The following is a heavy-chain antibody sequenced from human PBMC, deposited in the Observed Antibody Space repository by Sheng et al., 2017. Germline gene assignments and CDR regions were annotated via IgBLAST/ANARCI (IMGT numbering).Heavy chain of an antibody. Sequence: QVQLVESGGGVVQPGRSLRLSCAASGFTFSSYGMHWVRQAPGKGLEWVAVISYDGSNKYYADSVKGRFTISRDNSKNTLYLQMNSLRAEDTAVYYCARTPFTNGAFDIWGQGTMVTVSS. J-gene: IGHJ3*02. CDR2: ISYDGSNK. CDR1: GFTFSSYG. V-gene: IGHV3-30*03. CDR3: ARTPFTNGAFDI. D-gene: IGHD2-8*01.